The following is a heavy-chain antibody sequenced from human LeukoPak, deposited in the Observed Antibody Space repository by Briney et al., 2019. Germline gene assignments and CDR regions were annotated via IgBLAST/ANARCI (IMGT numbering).Heavy chain of an antibody. CDR2: IYYSGST. Sequence: PSETPSLTCAVSGGSISSGGYSWSWIRQPPGRGLEWIGYIYYSGSTYYNPSLKSRVTISVDTSKNQFSLKLSSVTAADTAVYYCATTLWFGELSFDYWGQGTLVTVSS. J-gene: IGHJ4*02. D-gene: IGHD3-10*01. CDR3: ATTLWFGELSFDY. CDR1: GGSISSGGYS. V-gene: IGHV4-30-2*05.